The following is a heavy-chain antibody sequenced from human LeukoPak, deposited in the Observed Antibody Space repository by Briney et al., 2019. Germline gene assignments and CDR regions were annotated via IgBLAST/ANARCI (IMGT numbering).Heavy chain of an antibody. CDR2: ISYDGSNK. V-gene: IGHV3-30*18. J-gene: IGHJ3*02. Sequence: GGSLRLSCAASGFTFSSYGMHWVRQAPGKGLEWVAVISYDGSNKYYADSVKGRFTISRDNAKNSLYLQMNSLRAEDTALYYCAKDIGRAWDDAFDIWGQGTMVTVSS. D-gene: IGHD3/OR15-3a*01. CDR1: GFTFSSYG. CDR3: AKDIGRAWDDAFDI.